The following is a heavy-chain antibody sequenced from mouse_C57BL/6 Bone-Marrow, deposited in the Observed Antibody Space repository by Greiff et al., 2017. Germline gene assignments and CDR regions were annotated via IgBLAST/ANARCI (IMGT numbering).Heavy chain of an antibody. V-gene: IGHV14-4*01. D-gene: IGHD2-5*01. CDR2: IDPENGDT. CDR3: TTRDSNYVAWFAY. J-gene: IGHJ3*01. CDR1: GFNIKDDY. Sequence: VQLQQSGAELVRPGASVKLSCTASGFNIKDDYMHWVKQRPEQGLEWIGWIDPENGDTEYASKFQGKATITADTSSNTAYLQLSSRTSEDTAVYYCTTRDSNYVAWFAYWGQGTLVTVSA.